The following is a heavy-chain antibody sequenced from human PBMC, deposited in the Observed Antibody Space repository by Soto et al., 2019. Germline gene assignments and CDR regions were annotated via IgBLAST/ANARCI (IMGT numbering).Heavy chain of an antibody. V-gene: IGHV1-18*01. D-gene: IGHD3-22*01. CDR1: GYTFTSYG. Sequence: ASVKVSCKASGYTFTSYGISWVRQAPGQGLEWMGWISAYNGNTNYAQKLQGRVTMTTDTSTSTAYMELRSLRSDDTAVYYCAREGPRSYYYDSSGYYWPFDYYYYGMDVWGQGTTVTVSS. CDR3: AREGPRSYYYDSSGYYWPFDYYYYGMDV. CDR2: ISAYNGNT. J-gene: IGHJ6*02.